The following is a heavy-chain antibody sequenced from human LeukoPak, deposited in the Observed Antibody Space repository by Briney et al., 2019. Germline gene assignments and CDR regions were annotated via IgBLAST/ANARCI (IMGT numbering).Heavy chain of an antibody. CDR3: ARGKQMATIKTPSYYFDY. D-gene: IGHD5-24*01. Sequence: PGRSLRLSCAASGFTFSSYSMNWVRQAPGKGLEWVSSISSSSSYIYYADSVKGRFTISRDNAKNSLYLQMNSLRAEDTAVYYCARGKQMATIKTPSYYFDYWGQGTLVTVSS. V-gene: IGHV3-21*01. CDR2: ISSSSSYI. CDR1: GFTFSSYS. J-gene: IGHJ4*02.